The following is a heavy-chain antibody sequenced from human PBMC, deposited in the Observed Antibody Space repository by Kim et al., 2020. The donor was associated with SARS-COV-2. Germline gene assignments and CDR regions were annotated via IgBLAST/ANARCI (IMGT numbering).Heavy chain of an antibody. V-gene: IGHV3-15*01. CDR2: IKSKTDGGTT. J-gene: IGHJ4*02. Sequence: GGSLRLSCAASGFTFSNAWMSWVRQAPGKGLEWVGRIKSKTDGGTTDYAAPVKGRFTISRDDSKNTLYLQMNSLKTEDTGVYYCTTSFGSGDNSFDYWGQGTLVTVSS. CDR3: TTSFGSGDNSFDY. D-gene: IGHD3-10*01. CDR1: GFTFSNAW.